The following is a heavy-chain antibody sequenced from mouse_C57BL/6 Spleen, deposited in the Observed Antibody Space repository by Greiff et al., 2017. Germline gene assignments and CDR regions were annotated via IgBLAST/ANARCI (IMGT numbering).Heavy chain of an antibody. D-gene: IGHD1-1*01. J-gene: IGHJ2*01. V-gene: IGHV1-22*01. Sequence: VQLQQSGPELVKPGASVKMSCKASGYTFTDYNMHWVKQSHGKSLEWIGYINPNNGGTSYNQKFKGKATLTVNKSSSTAYMELRSLTSEDSAVYYCARGRLDYYGISDYWGQGTTLTVSS. CDR1: GYTFTDYN. CDR3: ARGRLDYYGISDY. CDR2: INPNNGGT.